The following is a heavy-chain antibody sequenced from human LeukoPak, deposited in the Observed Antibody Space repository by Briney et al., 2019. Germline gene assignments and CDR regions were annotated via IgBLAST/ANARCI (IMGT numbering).Heavy chain of an antibody. CDR3: ARYLAASPHGMDV. D-gene: IGHD6-13*01. CDR1: GFTFSVYS. J-gene: IGHJ6*02. V-gene: IGHV3-21*01. CDR2: ITSNSNYI. Sequence: GGSLRLSCAASGFTFSVYSMNWVRQAPGKGLEWVSSITSNSNYIYYAVSVKGRFTMSRDNAYNSLYLQMNSLRADDTAEYYCARYLAASPHGMDVWGQGTTVTVSS.